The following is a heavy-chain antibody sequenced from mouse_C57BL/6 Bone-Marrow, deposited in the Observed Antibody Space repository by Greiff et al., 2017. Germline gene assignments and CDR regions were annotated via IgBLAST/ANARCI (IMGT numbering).Heavy chain of an antibody. V-gene: IGHV1-66*01. J-gene: IGHJ1*03. D-gene: IGHD1-1*01. Sequence: QVQLQQSGPELVKPGASVKISCKASGYSFTSYYIHWVKQRPGQGLEWIGWIYPGSGNTKYNEKFKGKATLTADTSSSTAYMQLSSLTSEDSAVYYCASLYYGSSYGYFDVWGTGTTVTVSS. CDR2: IYPGSGNT. CDR1: GYSFTSYY. CDR3: ASLYYGSSYGYFDV.